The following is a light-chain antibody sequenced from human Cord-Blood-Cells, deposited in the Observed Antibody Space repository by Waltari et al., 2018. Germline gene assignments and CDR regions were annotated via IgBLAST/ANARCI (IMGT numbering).Light chain of an antibody. CDR3: QQFNSYPYT. CDR1: QGISSA. Sequence: AIQLTQSPSSLSAPVGDICTITCRASQGISSALAWYQQKPGQAPKLLIYDASSWASGVPSRFSGSGSGTDFTLTISSLQPEDFAAYYCQQFNSYPYTFGQGTKLEIK. V-gene: IGKV1-13*02. CDR2: DAS. J-gene: IGKJ2*01.